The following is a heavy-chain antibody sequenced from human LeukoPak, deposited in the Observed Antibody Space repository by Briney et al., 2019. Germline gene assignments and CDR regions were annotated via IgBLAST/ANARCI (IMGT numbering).Heavy chain of an antibody. Sequence: SVKVSCKASGGTFSSYAISWVRQAPGQGLEWMGGIIPIFGTANYAQKFQGRVTITADESTSTAYMELSSLRSEDTAVYYCARDGSRDGYNSDWSGMGYWGQGTLVTVSS. D-gene: IGHD5-24*01. CDR3: ARDGSRDGYNSDWSGMGY. CDR1: GGTFSSYA. V-gene: IGHV1-69*13. J-gene: IGHJ4*02. CDR2: IIPIFGTA.